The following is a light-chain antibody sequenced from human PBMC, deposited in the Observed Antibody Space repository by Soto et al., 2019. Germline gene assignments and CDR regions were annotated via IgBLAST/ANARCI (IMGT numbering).Light chain of an antibody. CDR2: SAS. CDR3: QQYGSSPPEWT. CDR1: QSVSSTY. Sequence: EFVLRQSPGTLSLSPGEGATISGRASQSVSSTYLAWYQQKPGQAPRLLIFSASSRATGIPDRFRGSGSGTDFTLNISRLEPEDFAVYYCQQYGSSPPEWTFGQGTKLDIK. J-gene: IGKJ1*01. V-gene: IGKV3-20*01.